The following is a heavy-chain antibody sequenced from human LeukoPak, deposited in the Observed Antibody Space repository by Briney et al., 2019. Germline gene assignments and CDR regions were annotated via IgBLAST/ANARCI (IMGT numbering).Heavy chain of an antibody. V-gene: IGHV4-34*01. CDR1: GASFSGYY. J-gene: IGHJ4*02. Sequence: SETLSLTCAVYGASFSGYYWSWIRQPPGKGLEWIGEINHSGSTNYNPSLKSRVTISVDTSKNQFSLRLSSVTAADTAVYYCARGTGYPLIGWGQGTLVTVSS. CDR2: INHSGST. D-gene: IGHD3-22*01. CDR3: ARGTGYPLIG.